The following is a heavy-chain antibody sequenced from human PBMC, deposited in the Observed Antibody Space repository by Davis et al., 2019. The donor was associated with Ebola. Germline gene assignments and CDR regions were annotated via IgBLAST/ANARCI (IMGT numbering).Heavy chain of an antibody. D-gene: IGHD2-21*02. J-gene: IGHJ6*02. CDR1: GFTFSSYA. V-gene: IGHV3-23*01. CDR2: ISGSGVST. CDR3: ARASGVTASTFYFHAMDV. Sequence: GESLKISCAASGFTFSSYAMSWVRQAPGKGLEWVSAISGSGVSTYYADSVKGRFIISRDDSKNTLYLQMDSLRVEDTAVYYCARASGVTASTFYFHAMDVWGQGTTVTVSS.